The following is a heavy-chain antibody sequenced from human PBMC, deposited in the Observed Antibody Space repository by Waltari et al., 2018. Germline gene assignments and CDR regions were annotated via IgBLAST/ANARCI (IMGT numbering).Heavy chain of an antibody. CDR2: INHSEST. Sequence: QGQLQESGAGLVKPSETLSFACAVSGYSISSDYYWGWIRQPPGKGMEWIGSINHSESTYYNPSLKSRVTISADTSKNQFSLTLSSVTAADTAIYYCASLYYGSSSPDYWGQGTLVTVSS. D-gene: IGHD2-2*01. V-gene: IGHV4-38-2*01. CDR3: ASLYYGSSSPDY. J-gene: IGHJ4*02. CDR1: GYSISSDYY.